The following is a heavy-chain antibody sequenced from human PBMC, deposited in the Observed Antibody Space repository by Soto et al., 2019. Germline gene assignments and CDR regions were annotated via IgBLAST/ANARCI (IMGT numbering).Heavy chain of an antibody. CDR3: ARHGFGPLHGLVDV. D-gene: IGHD3-10*01. Sequence: QVQLQESGPGLVKPSETLSLTCTVSGGSITNYYCSWFRQPPGKGLEWIGYIQYNGYSAYNLSLKRRVTMSMDTSKTPFSLMVESLTATDTAVYYCARHGFGPLHGLVDVWGQGTTVIVSS. CDR2: IQYNGYS. V-gene: IGHV4-59*08. J-gene: IGHJ6*02. CDR1: GGSITNYY.